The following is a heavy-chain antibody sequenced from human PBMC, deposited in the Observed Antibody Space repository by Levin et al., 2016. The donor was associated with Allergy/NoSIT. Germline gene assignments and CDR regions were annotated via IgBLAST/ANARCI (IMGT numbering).Heavy chain of an antibody. Sequence: GGSLRLSCAASGFTFSSYGMHWVRQAPGKGLEWVAVISYDGSNKYYADSVKGRFTISRDNSKNTLYLQMNSLRAEDTAVYYCAKGSYYYDSSGYPYDAFDIWGQGTMVTVSS. D-gene: IGHD3-22*01. CDR2: ISYDGSNK. CDR3: AKGSYYYDSSGYPYDAFDI. CDR1: GFTFSSYG. J-gene: IGHJ3*02. V-gene: IGHV3-30*18.